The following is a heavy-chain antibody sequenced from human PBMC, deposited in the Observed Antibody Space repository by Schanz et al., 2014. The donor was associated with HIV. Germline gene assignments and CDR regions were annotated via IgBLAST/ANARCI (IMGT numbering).Heavy chain of an antibody. CDR3: ARAAFSSEYYYGMDV. J-gene: IGHJ6*02. D-gene: IGHD3-3*02. Sequence: QVQLVQSGAEMKKPGASVKVSCKASGGTFSIYAISWVRQAPGQGLEWMGGIIPIFGTANYAQKFQDRVTITADESTSTAYMELSSLRSADTAVYFCARAAFSSEYYYGMDVWGQGTTVTVSS. V-gene: IGHV1-69*01. CDR2: IIPIFGTA. CDR1: GGTFSIYA.